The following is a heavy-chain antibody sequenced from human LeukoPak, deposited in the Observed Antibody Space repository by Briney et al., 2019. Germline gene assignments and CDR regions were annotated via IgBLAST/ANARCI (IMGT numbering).Heavy chain of an antibody. J-gene: IGHJ6*03. V-gene: IGHV4-34*01. CDR2: INHSGST. D-gene: IGHD1-7*01. Sequence: SETLSLTCAVYGGSFSGYYWSWIRQPPGKGLEWIGEINHSGSTNYNPSLQSRVTISVDTTKDQLSLKCSSVTAEDTAVYYCARETDITGTTGYLYYYYYYMDVWGKGTTVTVSS. CDR1: GGSFSGYY. CDR3: ARETDITGTTGYLYYYYYYMDV.